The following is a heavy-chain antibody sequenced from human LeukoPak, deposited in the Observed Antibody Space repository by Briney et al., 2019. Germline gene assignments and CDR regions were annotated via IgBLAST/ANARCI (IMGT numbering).Heavy chain of an antibody. CDR1: GFAFSSDA. Sequence: GGSLRLSCSASGFAFSSDAMHWVRQAPGRGLEWLAVISYDGSNEDHAESVRGRFTISRNSLRPEDTAVYYCARDRVYSSGWYAGELDHWGLGTLVIVSS. V-gene: IGHV3-30*04. CDR2: ISYDGSNE. D-gene: IGHD6-19*01. J-gene: IGHJ4*02. CDR3: ARDRVYSSGWYAGELDH.